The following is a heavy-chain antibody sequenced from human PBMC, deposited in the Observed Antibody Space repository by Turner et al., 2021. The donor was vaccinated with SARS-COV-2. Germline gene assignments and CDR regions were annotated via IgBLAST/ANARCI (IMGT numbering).Heavy chain of an antibody. CDR3: ARARGVDYYDSSGQRFDP. CDR2: IIPIFGTA. V-gene: IGHV1-69*01. J-gene: IGHJ5*02. CDR1: GGTFSSYA. D-gene: IGHD3-22*01. Sequence: QLQLVQSGAEVTKPGSSVKVSCTASGGTFSSYAISWVRQAPGQGLEWMGGIIPIFGTANYAQKFQGRVTITADESTRTAYMELSSLRSEDTAVYYCARARGVDYYDSSGQRFDPWGQGTLVTVSS.